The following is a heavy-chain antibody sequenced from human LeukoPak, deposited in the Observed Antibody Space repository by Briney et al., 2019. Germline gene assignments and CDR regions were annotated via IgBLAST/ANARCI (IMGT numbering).Heavy chain of an antibody. CDR3: ARSVGYYGAGSYHDY. D-gene: IGHD3-10*01. CDR2: IYYSGST. J-gene: IGHJ4*02. Sequence: SETLSLTCTVSGGSISSYYWSWIRQPPGKGLEWIGYIYYSGSTNYNTSLKSRVTISVDTSKNQSSLKLSSLTAADTAVYYCARSVGYYGAGSYHDYWGQGTLVTVSS. V-gene: IGHV4-59*08. CDR1: GGSISSYY.